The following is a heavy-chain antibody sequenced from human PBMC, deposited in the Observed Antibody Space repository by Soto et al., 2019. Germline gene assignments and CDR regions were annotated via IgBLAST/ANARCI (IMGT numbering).Heavy chain of an antibody. Sequence: SETLSLTCTVSGGSISSGDYYWSWIRQPPGKGLEWIGYIYYSGSTYYNPSLKSRVTISVDTSKNQFSLKLSSVTAADTAVYYCARGRMVVPAANWFDPWGQGTLVTVSS. CDR2: IYYSGST. CDR3: ARGRMVVPAANWFDP. V-gene: IGHV4-30-4*01. D-gene: IGHD2-2*01. CDR1: GGSISSGDYY. J-gene: IGHJ5*02.